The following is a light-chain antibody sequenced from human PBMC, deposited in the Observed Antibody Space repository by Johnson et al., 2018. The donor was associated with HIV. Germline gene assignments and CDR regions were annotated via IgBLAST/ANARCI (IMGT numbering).Light chain of an antibody. CDR1: SSNIGNSY. V-gene: IGLV1-51*02. Sequence: VLTQPPSVSAAPGQKVTISCSGSSSNIGNSYVSWYQQLPGTAPKLLIYENNKRPSGIPDRFSGSKSGTSATLGITGLQTGDEADYYCGTWESRLSAVFGTGTKVTVL. CDR2: ENN. J-gene: IGLJ1*01. CDR3: GTWESRLSAV.